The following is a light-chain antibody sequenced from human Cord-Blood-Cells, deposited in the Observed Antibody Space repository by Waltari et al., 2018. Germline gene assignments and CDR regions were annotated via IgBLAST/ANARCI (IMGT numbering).Light chain of an antibody. J-gene: IGLJ3*02. CDR1: SSDVGGYNS. V-gene: IGLV2-11*01. CDR2: DVS. Sequence: QSALTQPRSVSGSPGPSVTLSCTGTSSDVGGYNSVSWYQQHPGKAPKLLIYDVSKRPSGVPDRFSGSKSGNTASLTISGLQAEDEADYYCCSYAGSYTWVFGGGTKLTVL. CDR3: CSYAGSYTWV.